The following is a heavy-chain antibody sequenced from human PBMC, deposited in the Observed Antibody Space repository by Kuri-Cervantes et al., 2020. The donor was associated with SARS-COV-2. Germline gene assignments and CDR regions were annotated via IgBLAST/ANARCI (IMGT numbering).Heavy chain of an antibody. CDR2: INHSGST. D-gene: IGHD3-10*01. CDR3: ARGSGGSGTIY. CDR1: GGSFSGYY. V-gene: IGHV4-34*01. J-gene: IGHJ4*02. Sequence: GSLRLSCAVYGGSFSGYYWSWIRQPPGKGLEWIGEINHSGSTSYNPSLKSRVTISVDTSKNQFSLKLSSVTAADTAVYYCARGSGGSGTIYWGQGTLVTVSS.